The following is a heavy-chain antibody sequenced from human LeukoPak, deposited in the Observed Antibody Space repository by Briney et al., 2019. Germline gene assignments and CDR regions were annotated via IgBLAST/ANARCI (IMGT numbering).Heavy chain of an antibody. CDR1: GYTFTSYG. D-gene: IGHD1-26*01. V-gene: IGHV1-18*01. Sequence: AAVKVSCKASGYTFTSYGISWVRQAPGQGLEWMGWISAYNRNTNYAQKLQGSVTITTDTSTSTAYMQLRSLRSDDTAVYYCARGPVGATPFDYWGQGPLVSVSS. J-gene: IGHJ4*02. CDR3: ARGPVGATPFDY. CDR2: ISAYNRNT.